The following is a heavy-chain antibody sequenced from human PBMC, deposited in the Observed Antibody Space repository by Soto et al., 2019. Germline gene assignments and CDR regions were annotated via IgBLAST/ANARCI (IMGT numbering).Heavy chain of an antibody. CDR3: GRGRSGQIVVFY. J-gene: IGHJ4*02. CDR2: RGHNDYNT. D-gene: IGHD5-12*01. Sequence: LRLSCVGSGFNFSSYAMGWVRQAPGKGLEWVSSRGHNDYNTYYADSVQGRFSLSRDSSKNTLFLHMTGLRADDTAVYYCGRGRSGQIVVFYWGQGTPVTVSS. CDR1: GFNFSSYA. V-gene: IGHV3-23*01.